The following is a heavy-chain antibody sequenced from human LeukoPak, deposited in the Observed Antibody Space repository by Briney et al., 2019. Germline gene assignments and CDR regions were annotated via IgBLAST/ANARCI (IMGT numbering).Heavy chain of an antibody. J-gene: IGHJ4*02. Sequence: GGSLRLSCAASGFTFINYAMSWVRQAPGLGLEWGAGISGGSDGTYYADSMNGRFTISRDNSKSTLYLQMTSLRAEDTAIYYCAKGSSGYIYGDYWGQGTLVTVSS. D-gene: IGHD5-18*01. CDR2: ISGGSDGT. CDR3: AKGSSGYIYGDY. V-gene: IGHV3-23*01. CDR1: GFTFINYA.